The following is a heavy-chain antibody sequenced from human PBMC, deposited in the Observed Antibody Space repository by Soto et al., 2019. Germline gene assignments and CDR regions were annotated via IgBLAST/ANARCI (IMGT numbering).Heavy chain of an antibody. CDR1: GGSFSGYY. Sequence: SETLSLTCAVYGGSFSGYYWSWIRQPPGKGLEWIGEINHSGSTNYNPSLKSRVTISVDTSKNQFSLKLSSVTAADTAVYYCASDKRWAYDVELRLGELSPIAAWGQGTLVTVSS. CDR2: INHSGST. V-gene: IGHV4-34*01. CDR3: ASDKRWAYDVELRLGELSPIAA. D-gene: IGHD3-16*02. J-gene: IGHJ5*02.